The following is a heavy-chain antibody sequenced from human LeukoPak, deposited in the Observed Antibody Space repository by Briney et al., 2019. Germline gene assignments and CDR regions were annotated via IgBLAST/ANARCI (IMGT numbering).Heavy chain of an antibody. D-gene: IGHD6-19*01. J-gene: IGHJ4*02. CDR1: GFTFSSYS. CDR2: ISSSSSYI. CDR3: ARLAVGGWAFRY. V-gene: IGHV3-21*01. Sequence: KAGGSLRLSCAASGFTFSSYSMNWVRQAPGKGLEWVSSISSSSSYIYYADSVKGRFTISRDNAKNSLYLQMNSLRAEDTAVYYCARLAVGGWAFRYWGQGTLVTVSS.